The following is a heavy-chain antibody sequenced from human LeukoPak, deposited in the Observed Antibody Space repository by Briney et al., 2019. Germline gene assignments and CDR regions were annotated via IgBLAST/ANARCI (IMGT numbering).Heavy chain of an antibody. CDR2: ISSSSSYI. V-gene: IGHV3-21*01. Sequence: PGGSLRLSCVASGFTFSSYSMNWVRQAPGKGLEWVSSISSSSSYIYYADSVKGRFTISRDNAKNSLYLQMNSLRAEDTAVYYCARTKEMATISYFDSWGQGTLVTVSS. D-gene: IGHD5-24*01. CDR1: GFTFSSYS. J-gene: IGHJ4*02. CDR3: ARTKEMATISYFDS.